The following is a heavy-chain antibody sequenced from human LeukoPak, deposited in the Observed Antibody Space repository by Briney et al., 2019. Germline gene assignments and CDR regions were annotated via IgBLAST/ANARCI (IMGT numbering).Heavy chain of an antibody. J-gene: IGHJ4*02. CDR3: ARAPGGSAYLPIDY. D-gene: IGHD3-22*01. Sequence: PGGSLRLSCAASGFPFSSYAMSWVRQAPGKGLEWVSGIGGSGGSTYYRVSVKGRFTVSSDNSKSTLYLQMNSLRAEDTAVYYCARAPGGSAYLPIDYWGQGTLVTVSS. CDR1: GFPFSSYA. CDR2: IGGSGGST. V-gene: IGHV3-23*01.